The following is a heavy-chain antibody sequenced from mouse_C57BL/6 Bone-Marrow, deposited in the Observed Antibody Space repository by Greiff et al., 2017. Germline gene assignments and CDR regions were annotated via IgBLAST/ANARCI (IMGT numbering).Heavy chain of an antibody. D-gene: IGHD2-12*01. CDR3: ARGFTTV. V-gene: IGHV3-6*01. CDR1: GYSITSGYY. Sequence: EVHLVESGPGLVKPSQSLSLTCSVTGYSITSGYYWNWIRQFPGNKLEWMGYISYDGSNNYNPSLKNRISITRDTSKNQFFLKLNSVTTEDTATYYCARGFTTVWGQGTLVTVSA. CDR2: ISYDGSN. J-gene: IGHJ3*01.